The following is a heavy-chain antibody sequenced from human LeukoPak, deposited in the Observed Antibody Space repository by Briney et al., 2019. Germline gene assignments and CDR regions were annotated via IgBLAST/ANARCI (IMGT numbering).Heavy chain of an antibody. V-gene: IGHV1-2*02. D-gene: IGHD6-13*01. Sequence: GASVKVSCKASGYTFTGYYMHWVRQAPGQGLEWMGWINPNSGGTNYAQKFQGRVTMTRDTSISTAYMGLSRLRSDDTAVYYCARDLGTPSIAAGGDAFDIWGQGTMVTVSS. J-gene: IGHJ3*02. CDR2: INPNSGGT. CDR1: GYTFTGYY. CDR3: ARDLGTPSIAAGGDAFDI.